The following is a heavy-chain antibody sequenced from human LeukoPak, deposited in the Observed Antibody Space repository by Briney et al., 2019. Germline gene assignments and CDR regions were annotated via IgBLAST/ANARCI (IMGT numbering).Heavy chain of an antibody. Sequence: SETLSRTRTVSGGPFSNFYWSWLRQSAGKGLEWIGRIYTTGSTNYNPSLKSRVTMSVDTSKNQFSLKLSSVTAADTAVYYCARGSSSGWYYVDAWGTGTTVTVSS. CDR3: ARGSSSGWYYVDA. D-gene: IGHD6-19*01. V-gene: IGHV4-4*07. J-gene: IGHJ6*03. CDR1: GGPFSNFY. CDR2: IYTTGST.